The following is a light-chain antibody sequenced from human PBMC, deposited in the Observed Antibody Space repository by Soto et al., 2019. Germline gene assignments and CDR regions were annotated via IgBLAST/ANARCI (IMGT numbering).Light chain of an antibody. CDR2: GAS. Sequence: EIVMTQSPATLSVSPGERATLSCRASRSVSSNLGWYQQRPGQAPRRLIYGASTRATGIPARFSGNGSGTEFTLTMSRLQSEDFAIYYCQQYNSWPPTFGQGTKVHVK. V-gene: IGKV3-15*01. J-gene: IGKJ1*01. CDR1: RSVSSN. CDR3: QQYNSWPPT.